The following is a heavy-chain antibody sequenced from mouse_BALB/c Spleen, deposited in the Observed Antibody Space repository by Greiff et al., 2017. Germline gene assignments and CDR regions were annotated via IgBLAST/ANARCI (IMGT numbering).Heavy chain of an antibody. CDR3: TRGIYGNYVYFDY. J-gene: IGHJ2*01. CDR1: GYNFTSYW. V-gene: IGHV1-69*02. D-gene: IGHD2-1*01. CDR2: IYPSDSYT. Sequence: QVQLQQPGAELVKPGTSVKLSCKASGYNFTSYWINWVKQRPGQGLEWIGNIYPSDSYTNYNQKFKDKATLTVDKSSSTAYMQLSSPTSEDSAVYYCTRGIYGNYVYFDYWGQGTTLTVSS.